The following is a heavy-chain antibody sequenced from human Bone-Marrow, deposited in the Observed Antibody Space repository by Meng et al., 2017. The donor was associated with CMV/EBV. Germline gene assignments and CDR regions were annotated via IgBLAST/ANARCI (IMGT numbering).Heavy chain of an antibody. CDR3: AKARGIRSSFDI. D-gene: IGHD1-26*01. CDR2: INYDGTK. Sequence: SETLSLTCTVSGGSISSYYWSWIRQPPGKGLEWIGEINYDGTKNYNPSLKSRVTISVDTSKNQVSLKLTSVTAADTALYFCAKARGIRSSFDIWGQGTMVTVSS. J-gene: IGHJ3*02. V-gene: IGHV4-59*12. CDR1: GGSISSYY.